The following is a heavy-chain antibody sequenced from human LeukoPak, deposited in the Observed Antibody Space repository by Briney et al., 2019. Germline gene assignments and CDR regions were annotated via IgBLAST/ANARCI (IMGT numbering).Heavy chain of an antibody. V-gene: IGHV4-39*07. CDR1: GGSISSINYY. J-gene: IGHJ4*02. CDR3: ARAALVGATLFD. D-gene: IGHD1-26*01. Sequence: SETLSLTCTVSGGSISSINYYWEWIRQTPGTGLEWIGTIYYSGTTYYNPSLKSRVTISLDTSNNQFSLRLTSVTTADTAVYYCARAALVGATLFDWGQGTLVTVSS. CDR2: IYYSGTT.